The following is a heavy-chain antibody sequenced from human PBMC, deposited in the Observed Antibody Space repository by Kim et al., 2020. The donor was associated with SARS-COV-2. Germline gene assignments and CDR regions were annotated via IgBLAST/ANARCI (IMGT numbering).Heavy chain of an antibody. V-gene: IGHV4-34*01. D-gene: IGHD3-22*01. CDR3: ARLPITMIDRPFDI. Sequence: NPSLKCRVTISVNTSKNQFSLKLSSVTAADTAVYYCARLPITMIDRPFDIWGQGTMVTVSS. J-gene: IGHJ3*02.